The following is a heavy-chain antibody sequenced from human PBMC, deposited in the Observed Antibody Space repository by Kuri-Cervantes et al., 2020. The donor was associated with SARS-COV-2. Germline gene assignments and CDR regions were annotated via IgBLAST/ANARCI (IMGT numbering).Heavy chain of an antibody. CDR1: GGSISSYY. V-gene: IGHV4-59*12. CDR2: IYYSGST. CDR3: AREVGGCSGGSCYSVLYGMDV. D-gene: IGHD2-15*01. J-gene: IGHJ6*02. Sequence: GSLRLSCTVSGGSISSYYWSWIRQPPGKGLEWIGYIYYSGSTNYNPSLKSRVTISVDTSKNQFSLKLSSVTAADTAVYYRAREVGGCSGGSCYSVLYGMDVWGQGTTVTVSS.